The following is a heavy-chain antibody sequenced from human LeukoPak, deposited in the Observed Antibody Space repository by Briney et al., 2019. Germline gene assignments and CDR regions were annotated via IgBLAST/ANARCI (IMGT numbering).Heavy chain of an antibody. J-gene: IGHJ4*02. Sequence: GASVKVSCKASDYTFTSYGISWVRQAPGQGLEWMGWISGYNGNTHYAQNLQGRVTMTTDTSASTAYMELRSLGSDDTAVYYCARSYYYGSGSCPLDFWGQGTLVTVSS. CDR1: DYTFTSYG. CDR2: ISGYNGNT. CDR3: ARSYYYGSGSCPLDF. D-gene: IGHD3-10*01. V-gene: IGHV1-18*01.